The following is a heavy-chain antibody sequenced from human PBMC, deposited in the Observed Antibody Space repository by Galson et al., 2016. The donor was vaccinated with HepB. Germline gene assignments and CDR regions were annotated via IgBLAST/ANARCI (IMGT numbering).Heavy chain of an antibody. J-gene: IGHJ6*04. Sequence: SLRLSCAASGFTFNNYGMTWVRQAPGKGLEVVSSISRSGDSTDYADSVKGRFTISRDNSKNTLSLQMNSLRAEDTAVYYCVQGSTAPAVWGKRTTVTVSS. CDR3: VQGSTAPAV. D-gene: IGHD1-26*01. CDR1: GFTFNNYG. V-gene: IGHV3-23*01. CDR2: ISRSGDST.